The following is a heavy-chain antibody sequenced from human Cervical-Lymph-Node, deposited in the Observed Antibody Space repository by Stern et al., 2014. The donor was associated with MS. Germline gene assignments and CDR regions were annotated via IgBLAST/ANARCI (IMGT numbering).Heavy chain of an antibody. J-gene: IGHJ4*02. CDR3: AREGGSYDY. CDR1: GGSISSGSYY. CDR2: IYTSGST. Sequence: QVQLQESGPGLVKPSQTLSLTCTVSGGSISSGSYYWSWIRQPAGKGLEWIGRIYTSGSTNYNPSLKSRVTISVDTSKNQFSLKLSSVTAADTAVYYCAREGGSYDYWGQGTLVTVSS. V-gene: IGHV4-61*02. D-gene: IGHD1-26*01.